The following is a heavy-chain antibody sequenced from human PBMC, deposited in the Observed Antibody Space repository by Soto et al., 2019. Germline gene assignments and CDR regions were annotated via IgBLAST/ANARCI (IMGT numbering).Heavy chain of an antibody. Sequence: QVQLVESGGGVVQPGRSLRLSCAASGFTFSSYGMHWVRQAPGKGLEWVALISYDGSNKYYADSVKGRFTISRDHSKNTLYLQMNSLRTEDTAVYYGAKDLGHGGRGAFDIWGQGTMVTVSS. D-gene: IGHD7-27*01. CDR3: AKDLGHGGRGAFDI. CDR2: ISYDGSNK. CDR1: GFTFSSYG. V-gene: IGHV3-30*18. J-gene: IGHJ3*02.